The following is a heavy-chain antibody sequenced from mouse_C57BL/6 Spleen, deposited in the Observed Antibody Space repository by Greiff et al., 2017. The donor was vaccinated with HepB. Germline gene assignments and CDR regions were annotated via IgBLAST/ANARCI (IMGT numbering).Heavy chain of an antibody. V-gene: IGHV1-50*01. D-gene: IGHD1-1*01. CDR2: IDPSDSYT. CDR3: ARDYYGSSYGAY. CDR1: GYTFTSYW. Sequence: QVQLKESGAELVKPGASVKLSCKASGYTFTSYWMQWVKQRPGQGLEWIGEIDPSDSYTNYNQKFKGKATLTVDTSSSTAYMQLSSLTSEDSAVYYCARDYYGSSYGAYWGQGTLVTVSA. J-gene: IGHJ3*01.